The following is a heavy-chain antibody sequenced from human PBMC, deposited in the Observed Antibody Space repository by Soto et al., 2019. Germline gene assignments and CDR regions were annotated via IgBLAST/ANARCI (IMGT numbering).Heavy chain of an antibody. CDR3: ARHVDYRAFDI. CDR1: GGSISSSSYY. CDR2: IYYSGST. D-gene: IGHD4-17*01. V-gene: IGHV4-39*01. Sequence: QLQLQESGPGLVKPSETLSLTCTVSGGSISSSSYYWGWIRQPPGKGLEWIGSIYYSGSTYYNPSLKSRVTISVDTSKNQFSLKLSSVTAADTAVYYCARHVDYRAFDIWGQGTMVTVSS. J-gene: IGHJ3*02.